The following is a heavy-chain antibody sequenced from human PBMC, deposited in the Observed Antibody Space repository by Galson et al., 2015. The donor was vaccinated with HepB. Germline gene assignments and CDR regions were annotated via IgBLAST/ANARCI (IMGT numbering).Heavy chain of an antibody. CDR2: MNPNSGNT. D-gene: IGHD6-13*01. CDR1: GYTFTSYD. CDR3: ARGRGGSSSWYLVGVSRLGFNWFDP. J-gene: IGHJ5*02. Sequence: SVKVSCKASGYTFTSYDINWVRQATGQGLEWMGWMNPNSGNTGYAQKFQGRVTMTRNTSISTAYMELSSLRSENTAVYYCARGRGGSSSWYLVGVSRLGFNWFDPWGQGTLVTVSS. V-gene: IGHV1-8*01.